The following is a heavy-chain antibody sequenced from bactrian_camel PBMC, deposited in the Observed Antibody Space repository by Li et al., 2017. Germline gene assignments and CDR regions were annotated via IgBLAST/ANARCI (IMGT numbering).Heavy chain of an antibody. CDR2: INIDGRT. J-gene: IGHJ4*01. CDR1: GYTGC. CDR3: AADRRPVGAGIEYCAPLKRYGY. Sequence: VQLVESGGGSVQVGGSLRLSCAASGYTGCMGWYRQAPGKEREGVALINIDGRTSYADSVKGRFTISRDNSENTLYLQMNSLKPEDTAVYYCAADRRPVGAGIEYCAPLKRYGYRGQGTQVTVS. D-gene: IGHD6*01. V-gene: IGHV3S53*01.